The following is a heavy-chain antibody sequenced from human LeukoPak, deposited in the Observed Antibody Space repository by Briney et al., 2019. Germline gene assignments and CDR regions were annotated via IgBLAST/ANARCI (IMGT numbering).Heavy chain of an antibody. J-gene: IGHJ4*02. D-gene: IGHD3-22*01. CDR1: GFTFSSYA. CDR2: ISGSGGST. V-gene: IGHV3-23*01. CDR3: AKGGDYHDSGGYLPAHFDY. Sequence: RGSLRLSCAASGFTFSSYAMYWVRQAPGKRLDWVSGISGSGGSTYYADSVKGRFTISRDNSKNTLYLQMNNLRAEDTTVYYCAKGGDYHDSGGYLPAHFDYWGQGTLVTVSS.